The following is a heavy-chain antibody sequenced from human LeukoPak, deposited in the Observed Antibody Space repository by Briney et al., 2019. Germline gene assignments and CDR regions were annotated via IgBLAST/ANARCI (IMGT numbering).Heavy chain of an antibody. V-gene: IGHV3-43*02. J-gene: IGHJ4*02. CDR3: VKEASDPYFFDF. Sequence: GGSLRLSCVASGFTFADHVFHWIRQVPGKGLEWLAFISEDDDTYYADSVQGRFTISRDNSKNSLYFELQSLTTDDAALYYCVKEASDPYFFDFWGQGTLVTVSS. CDR1: GFTFADHV. CDR2: ISEDDDT.